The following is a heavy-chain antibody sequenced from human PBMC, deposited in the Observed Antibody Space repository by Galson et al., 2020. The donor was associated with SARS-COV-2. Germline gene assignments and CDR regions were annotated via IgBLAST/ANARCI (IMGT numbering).Heavy chain of an antibody. D-gene: IGHD3-22*01. CDR2: SIPIFGTA. Sequence: SVKVSCKASGGTFSSYAISWVRQAPGQGPEWMGGSIPIFGTANYAQKFQGRVTITADESTSTAYMELSSLRSEDTAVYYCASWDGDYYDSSGTAGPFDPWGQGTLVTVSS. V-gene: IGHV1-69*13. J-gene: IGHJ5*02. CDR1: GGTFSSYA. CDR3: ASWDGDYYDSSGTAGPFDP.